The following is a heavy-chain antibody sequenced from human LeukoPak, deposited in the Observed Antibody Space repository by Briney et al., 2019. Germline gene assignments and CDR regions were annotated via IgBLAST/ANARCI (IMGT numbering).Heavy chain of an antibody. D-gene: IGHD4-17*01. J-gene: IGHJ6*02. CDR2: INHSGST. CDR1: GGSFSGYY. Sequence: SETLSLTCAVYGGSFSGYYWSWIRQAPGKGLEWIGEINHSGSTNYNPSLKSRVTILIETSKNQLSLKLSSVTAADTALYCCARSNGDYYYGMDVWGQGTTVTVSS. V-gene: IGHV4-34*01. CDR3: ARSNGDYYYGMDV.